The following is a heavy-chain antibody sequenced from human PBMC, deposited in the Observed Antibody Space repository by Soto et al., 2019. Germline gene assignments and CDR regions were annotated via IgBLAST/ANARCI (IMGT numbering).Heavy chain of an antibody. CDR3: ASERPDGARLDP. CDR2: IYHSGST. J-gene: IGHJ5*02. Sequence: QVQLQESGPGLVKPSQTLSLTCTVSGGSISSGDYYWSWIRQPPGKGLEWIGYIYHSGSTYYNPSLKSRVTISVDTSKTQFSLKLSSVTAADTAVYYCASERPDGARLDPWGQGTLVTVSS. V-gene: IGHV4-30-4*01. CDR1: GGSISSGDYY. D-gene: IGHD6-6*01.